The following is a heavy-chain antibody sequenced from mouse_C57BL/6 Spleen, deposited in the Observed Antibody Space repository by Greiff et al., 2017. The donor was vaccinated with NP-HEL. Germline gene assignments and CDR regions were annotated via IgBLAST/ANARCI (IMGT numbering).Heavy chain of an antibody. V-gene: IGHV6-3*01. D-gene: IGHD1-1*01. J-gene: IGHJ2*01. CDR1: GFTFSNYW. CDR2: IRLKSDNYAT. Sequence: EVKVEESGGGLVQPGGSMKLSCVASGFTFSNYWMNWVRQSPEKGLEWFAQIRLKSDNYATHYAESVKGRFTISRDDSKSSVYLQMNNLRAEDTGIYYCTLTTVVAYYFDYWGQGTTLTVSS. CDR3: TLTTVVAYYFDY.